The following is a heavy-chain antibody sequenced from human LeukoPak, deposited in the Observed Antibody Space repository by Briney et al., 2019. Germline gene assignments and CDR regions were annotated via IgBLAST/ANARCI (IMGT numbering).Heavy chain of an antibody. CDR3: ASSIEAMVRGALFDY. D-gene: IGHD3-10*01. CDR2: ISSSGSTT. V-gene: IGHV3-11*01. J-gene: IGHJ4*02. CDR1: GFTFSDYY. Sequence: GGSLRLSCAASGFTFSDYYMSWIRQAPGKGLEWVSYISSSGSTTYYADSVKGRFTISRDSAKNSLYLQMNSLRAEDTAVYYCASSIEAMVRGALFDYWGQGTLVTVSS.